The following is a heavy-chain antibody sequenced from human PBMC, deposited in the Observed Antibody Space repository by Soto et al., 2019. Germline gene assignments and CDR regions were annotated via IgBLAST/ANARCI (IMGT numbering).Heavy chain of an antibody. J-gene: IGHJ4*02. Sequence: SETLSLTCAVYGGSFSGYYWSWIRQPPGTGLEWIGEINHSGSTNYNPSLKGRVTISVDTSKNQFSLKLSSVTAADTAVYYCAREGYGSGSYAFDYWGQGTLVTVSS. CDR1: GGSFSGYY. V-gene: IGHV4-34*01. CDR2: INHSGST. D-gene: IGHD3-10*01. CDR3: AREGYGSGSYAFDY.